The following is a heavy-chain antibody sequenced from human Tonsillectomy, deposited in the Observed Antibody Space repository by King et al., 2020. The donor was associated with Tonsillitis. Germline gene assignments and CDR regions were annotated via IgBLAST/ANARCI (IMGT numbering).Heavy chain of an antibody. CDR3: AKDKGRAACPPTFGMDV. J-gene: IGHJ6*02. D-gene: IGHD6-13*01. CDR2: ISWDGGST. CDR1: GFTFDDYA. Sequence: QLVQSGGVVVQPGGSLRLSCAASGFTFDDYAMHWVRQAPGKGLEWVSLISWDGGSTYYADSVKGRFTISRDNSKNSLYLQMNSLRAEDTALYYCAKDKGRAACPPTFGMDVWGQGTTVTVSS. V-gene: IGHV3-43D*03.